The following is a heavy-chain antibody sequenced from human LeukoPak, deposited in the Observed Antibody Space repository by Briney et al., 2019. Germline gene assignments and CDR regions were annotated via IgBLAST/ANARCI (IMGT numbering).Heavy chain of an antibody. CDR3: AKFADMYYFDY. Sequence: GGSLRLSCAASGFTFSSYGMHWVRQAPGKGLEWVANIREDGSEKYYVDSVKGQFTISRDNSKNTPYLLMNSLRAEDTAVYYCAKFADMYYFDYWGQGTLVTVSS. V-gene: IGHV3-30*02. CDR1: GFTFSSYG. CDR2: IREDGSEK. J-gene: IGHJ4*02. D-gene: IGHD3-9*01.